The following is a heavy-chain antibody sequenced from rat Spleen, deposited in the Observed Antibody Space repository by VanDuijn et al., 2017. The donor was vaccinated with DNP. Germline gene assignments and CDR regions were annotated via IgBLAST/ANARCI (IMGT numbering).Heavy chain of an antibody. CDR2: ISYEGSST. J-gene: IGHJ2*01. CDR1: GFTFSDYY. Sequence: EVQLVESGGDLVQPGGSLKLSCAASGFTFSDYYMAWVRQAPKKGLEWVTSISYEGSSTYYGDSVKGRFTISRDNAKSTLYLQMNSLRSEDMATYYCARWGGDYFDYWGQGVMVTVSS. V-gene: IGHV5-22*01. CDR3: ARWGGDYFDY.